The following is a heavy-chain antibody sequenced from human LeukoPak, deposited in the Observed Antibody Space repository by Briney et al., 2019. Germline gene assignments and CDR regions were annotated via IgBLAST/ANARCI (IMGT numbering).Heavy chain of an antibody. J-gene: IGHJ6*03. V-gene: IGHV1-18*01. CDR3: ARQGDFWSGYRYYYYYMDV. Sequence: ASVKVSCKASGYTFTSYGISWVRQAPGQGLEWMGWISAYNGNTNYAQKLQGRVTMTTDTSTSTVYMELRSLRSDDTAVYYCARQGDFWSGYRYYYYYMDVWGKGTTVTVSS. D-gene: IGHD3-3*01. CDR2: ISAYNGNT. CDR1: GYTFTSYG.